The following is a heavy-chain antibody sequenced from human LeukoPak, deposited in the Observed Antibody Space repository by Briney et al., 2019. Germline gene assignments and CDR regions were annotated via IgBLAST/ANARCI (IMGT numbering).Heavy chain of an antibody. J-gene: IGHJ3*02. V-gene: IGHV4-4*02. D-gene: IGHD1-20*01. Sequence: SETLSLTCAVSGGSISSSNWWSWVRQPPGKGLEWIGEIYHSGSTNYNPSLKSRVTISVDTSKNQFSLKLSSVTAADTAVYYCARGVITGTTEDDAFDIWGQGTMVTVSS. CDR3: ARGVITGTTEDDAFDI. CDR1: GGSISSSNW. CDR2: IYHSGST.